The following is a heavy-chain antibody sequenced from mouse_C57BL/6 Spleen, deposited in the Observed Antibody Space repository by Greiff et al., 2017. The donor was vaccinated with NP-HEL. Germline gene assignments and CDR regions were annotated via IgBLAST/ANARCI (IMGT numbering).Heavy chain of an antibody. CDR1: GFTFSDYY. CDR2: INYDGSST. CDR3: ARDRLLRPWGYAMDY. Sequence: DVMLVESEGGLVQPGSSMKLSCTASGFTFSDYYMAWVRQVPEKGLEWVANINYDGSSTYYLDSLKSRFIISRDNAKNILYLQMSSLKSEDTATYYCARDRLLRPWGYAMDYWGQGTSVTVSS. D-gene: IGHD1-2*01. V-gene: IGHV5-16*01. J-gene: IGHJ4*01.